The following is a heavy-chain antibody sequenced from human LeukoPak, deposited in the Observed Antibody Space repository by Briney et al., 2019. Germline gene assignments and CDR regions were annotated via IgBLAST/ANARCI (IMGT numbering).Heavy chain of an antibody. Sequence: GGSLRLSCAESGFTFSNYGMHWVRQAPGKGLEWVALIWYDGSNKHYADSVKGRFTISRDNSKDTLYLQMNSLRVEDTAVYYCARDPTSVTPLNNYFFDYWGQGTLVTVSS. J-gene: IGHJ4*02. CDR2: IWYDGSNK. D-gene: IGHD4-17*01. CDR3: ARDPTSVTPLNNYFFDY. V-gene: IGHV3-33*01. CDR1: GFTFSNYG.